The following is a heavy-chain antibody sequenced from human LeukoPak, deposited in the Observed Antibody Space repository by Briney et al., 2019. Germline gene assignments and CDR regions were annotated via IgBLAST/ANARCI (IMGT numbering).Heavy chain of an antibody. Sequence: GGSLRLSCAASGFTFSSYAMHWVRQAPGKGLEWVAVISYDGSNKYYADSVKGRFTISRDNSKNTLYLQMNSLRAEDTAVYYCARDILWRVTAMVPSSNWFDPWGQGTLVTVSS. CDR3: ARDILWRVTAMVPSSNWFDP. J-gene: IGHJ5*02. V-gene: IGHV3-30-3*01. D-gene: IGHD5-18*01. CDR2: ISYDGSNK. CDR1: GFTFSSYA.